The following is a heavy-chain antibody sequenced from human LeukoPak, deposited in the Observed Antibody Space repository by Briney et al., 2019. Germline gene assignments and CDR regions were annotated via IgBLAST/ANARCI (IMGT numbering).Heavy chain of an antibody. J-gene: IGHJ4*02. Sequence: PGGSLGLSFAASGFIFNDYAMGWVGRVPGKGLECVSVISAGGGKTYYADSVKGRFTISRDTSKTTISLQMNSLRVEDSAVYYCAKWTRTTLFRGDRARFDSWGQGTLVTVSS. CDR1: GFIFNDYA. CDR3: AKWTRTTLFRGDRARFDS. V-gene: IGHV3-23*01. CDR2: ISAGGGKT. D-gene: IGHD3-10*01.